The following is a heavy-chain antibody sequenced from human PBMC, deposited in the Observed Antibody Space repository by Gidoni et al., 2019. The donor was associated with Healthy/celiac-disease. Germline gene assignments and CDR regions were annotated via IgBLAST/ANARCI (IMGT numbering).Heavy chain of an antibody. J-gene: IGHJ3*02. CDR3: ASEGGWTTFDI. CDR2: ISGSVGST. Sequence: EVQLLEPGGGLVQPGGSLRLSCAASGFTFSSYAMRWVRQATGKRLEWVTAISGSVGSTYYADSVEGRLTISRDNSKNTMYLQMNSLRAEETAVYYCASEGGWTTFDIWGQGTMVTVSS. CDR1: GFTFSSYA. V-gene: IGHV3-23*01. D-gene: IGHD6-19*01.